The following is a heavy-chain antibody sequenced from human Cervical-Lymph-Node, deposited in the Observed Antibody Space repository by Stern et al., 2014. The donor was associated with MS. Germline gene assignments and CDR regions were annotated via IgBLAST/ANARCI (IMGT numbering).Heavy chain of an antibody. D-gene: IGHD6-13*01. V-gene: IGHV1-3*01. CDR1: GFTFTNYA. Sequence: QVQLMQSGAEVKEPGASVKVSCKASGFTFTNYAMHWVRQAPGQRLEWMGWINAANGNTKYSQNFQGRVTITRDSSATTAYMELRSLTFEDTAMYFCARTSSWCFDRWGHGTLVTVSS. CDR2: INAANGNT. J-gene: IGHJ4*01. CDR3: ARTSSWCFDR.